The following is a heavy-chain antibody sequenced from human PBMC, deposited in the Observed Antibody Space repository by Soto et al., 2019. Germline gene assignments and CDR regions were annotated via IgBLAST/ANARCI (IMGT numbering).Heavy chain of an antibody. CDR3: VLVVLPPPSAIHI. D-gene: IGHD2-2*01. V-gene: IGHV3-9*01. CDR2: ISWNSGSI. CDR1: GFTLYDYA. Sequence: GGSLRPSCGASGFTLYDYAMHGGRQAPGKGLEWVSGISWNSGSIGYADSVKGRFTISRDNAKNSLYLQMNSLRAEDTALYYFVLVVLPPPSAIHIRGPGTIVT. J-gene: IGHJ4*03.